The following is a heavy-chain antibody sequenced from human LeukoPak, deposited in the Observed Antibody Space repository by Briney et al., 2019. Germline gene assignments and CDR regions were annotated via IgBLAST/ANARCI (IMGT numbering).Heavy chain of an antibody. D-gene: IGHD3-22*01. Sequence: GGSLRLSCAASGFTFSSYWMHWVRQAPGKGLVWVSRINSDGSSTSYADSVKGRFTISRDNAKNTLYLQMNSLRAEDTAVYYCARAEYYYDSSGYYYAYAFDIWGQGTVVTVSS. CDR3: ARAEYYYDSSGYYYAYAFDI. CDR1: GFTFSSYW. V-gene: IGHV3-74*01. J-gene: IGHJ3*02. CDR2: INSDGSST.